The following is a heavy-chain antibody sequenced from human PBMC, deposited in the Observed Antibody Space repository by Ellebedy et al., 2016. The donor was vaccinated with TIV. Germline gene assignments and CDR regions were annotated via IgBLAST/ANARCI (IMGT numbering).Heavy chain of an antibody. D-gene: IGHD6-25*01. CDR2: IYPGGSET. Sequence: GESLKISCRASGYIFTHYYLGWVRLMPGGDLEWLGTIYPGGSETWYNPSFEGRVTVSADESINTAYLQWDGLRASDSAMYYCATPQHSGLHPFSYWGQGTLVTVSS. V-gene: IGHV5-51*01. J-gene: IGHJ4*02. CDR1: GYIFTHYY. CDR3: ATPQHSGLHPFSY.